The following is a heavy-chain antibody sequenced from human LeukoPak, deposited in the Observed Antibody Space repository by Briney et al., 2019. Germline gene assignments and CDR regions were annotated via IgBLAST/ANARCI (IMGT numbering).Heavy chain of an antibody. D-gene: IGHD4-23*01. Sequence: PGGSLRLSCAASGFTVSSNYMSWVGQAPGKGLEWVSVIYSGGSTYYADSVKGRFTISRDNSKNTLYLQMSSLRAEDTAVYYCARLDHDYGGTYDYWGQGTLVTVSS. CDR1: GFTVSSNY. CDR3: ARLDHDYGGTYDY. V-gene: IGHV3-53*01. J-gene: IGHJ4*02. CDR2: IYSGGST.